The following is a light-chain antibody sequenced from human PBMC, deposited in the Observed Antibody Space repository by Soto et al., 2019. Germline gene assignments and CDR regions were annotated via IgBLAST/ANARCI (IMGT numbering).Light chain of an antibody. CDR2: EVN. J-gene: IGLJ1*01. CDR3: CSYAGDTTFFV. CDR1: SSVVGSYYP. Sequence: QSVLTQPASMSGSPGQSITISCTGTSSVVGSYYPVSWFQQHPGKAPKLIIYEVNKRPSGVSDRFSGSKSGNTASLTISGLQAADEAEYYCCSYAGDTTFFVFGTGTKLTVL. V-gene: IGLV2-23*02.